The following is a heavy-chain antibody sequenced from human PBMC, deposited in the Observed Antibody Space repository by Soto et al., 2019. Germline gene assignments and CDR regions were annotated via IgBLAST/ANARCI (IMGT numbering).Heavy chain of an antibody. CDR2: IIPIFGTA. Sequence: QVQLVQSGAEVKKPGSSVKVSCKASGGTFSSYAISWVRQAPGQGLEWMGGIIPIFGTANYAQKFQGRVTITADETTSTAYMGLSSLRSEDTAVYYCARMRGQQQHLVGSYYYYYGMDVWGQGTTVTVSS. V-gene: IGHV1-69*12. CDR3: ARMRGQQQHLVGSYYYYYGMDV. J-gene: IGHJ6*02. D-gene: IGHD6-13*01. CDR1: GGTFSSYA.